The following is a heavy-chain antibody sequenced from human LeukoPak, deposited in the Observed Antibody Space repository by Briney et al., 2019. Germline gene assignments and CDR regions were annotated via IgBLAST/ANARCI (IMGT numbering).Heavy chain of an antibody. Sequence: GGSLRLSCAASGFTFNNFGMHWVRQAPGKGLEWVAFIRYTGTTKYYADSVKGRFTVSRDNSKNTLYLQMNSLRAEDTAVYYCAKDLGYSADYWGQGTLVTVSS. CDR2: IRYTGTTK. V-gene: IGHV3-30*02. D-gene: IGHD3-16*01. CDR3: AKDLGYSADY. CDR1: GFTFNNFG. J-gene: IGHJ4*02.